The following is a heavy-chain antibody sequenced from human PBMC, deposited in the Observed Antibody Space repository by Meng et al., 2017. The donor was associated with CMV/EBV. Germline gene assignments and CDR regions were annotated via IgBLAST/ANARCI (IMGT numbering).Heavy chain of an antibody. D-gene: IGHD4-17*01. CDR3: ASQTTGYYGMDV. CDR2: INPSGGST. J-gene: IGHJ6*02. Sequence: ASVKVSCKASGYTFTSNYMHWVRQAPGQGLEWMGIINPSGGSTSYAQKFQGRVTMTRDTSTSTVYMELSSLRPEDTAVYYCASQTTGYYGMDVWGQGTTGTVSS. V-gene: IGHV1-46*01. CDR1: GYTFTSNY.